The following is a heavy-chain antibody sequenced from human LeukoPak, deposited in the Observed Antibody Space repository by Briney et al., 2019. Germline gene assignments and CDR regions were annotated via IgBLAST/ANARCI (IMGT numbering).Heavy chain of an antibody. CDR1: GYSFSSYW. CDR2: TYPGDSDT. CDR3: ARLYMVSTLWYFDY. D-gene: IGHD5/OR15-5a*01. V-gene: IGHV5-51*01. J-gene: IGHJ4*02. Sequence: GESLKISCKVSGYSFSSYWIGWVRQMPGKGLEWMGVTYPGDSDTKYSPSFQGQVAISADKSISTAYLQWRSLKASDTAIYYCARLYMVSTLWYFDYWGQGTLVTVSS.